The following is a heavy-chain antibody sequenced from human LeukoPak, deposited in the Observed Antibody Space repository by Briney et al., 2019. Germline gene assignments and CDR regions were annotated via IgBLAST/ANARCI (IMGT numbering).Heavy chain of an antibody. CDR3: ARDRITIFGVPEDYYYIDV. J-gene: IGHJ6*03. Sequence: PSETLSLTCTVSGDSIKSGSNYWNWVRQSAGKGLEWIGRIDSSGTTYYNPSLKSRVTISVDTSNNHFSLKLTSVTAADTAVYYCARDRITIFGVPEDYYYIDVWGKGTTVIVSS. CDR1: GDSIKSGSNY. V-gene: IGHV4-61*02. CDR2: IDSSGTT. D-gene: IGHD3-3*01.